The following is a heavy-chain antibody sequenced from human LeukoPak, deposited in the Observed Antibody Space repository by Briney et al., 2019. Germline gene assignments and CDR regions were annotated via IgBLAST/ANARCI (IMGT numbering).Heavy chain of an antibody. CDR3: ARGAGSDPGY. J-gene: IGHJ4*02. Sequence: GGSLRLSCAASGFTFSSYSMNWVRQAPGKGLEWVSSISSSSSYIYYADSVKGRFTISRDNAKNSLYLQMNSLRAGDTAVYYNARGAGSDPGYWGQGTLVTVSS. D-gene: IGHD2-21*01. V-gene: IGHV3-21*01. CDR2: ISSSSSYI. CDR1: GFTFSSYS.